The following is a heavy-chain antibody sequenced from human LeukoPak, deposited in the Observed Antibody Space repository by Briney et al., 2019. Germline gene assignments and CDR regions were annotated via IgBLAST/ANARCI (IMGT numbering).Heavy chain of an antibody. CDR3: AREKASGWYVGDY. CDR1: EFTFRSYG. D-gene: IGHD6-19*01. J-gene: IGHJ4*02. CDR2: IWYDGSSK. Sequence: PGRSLRLSCAASEFTFRSYGMHWVRQAPGKGLDWVAVIWYDGSSKSYADSVKGRFTISRDNSKNTLYLQMNSLRAEDTAVYYCAREKASGWYVGDYWGQGTLVTVSS. V-gene: IGHV3-33*01.